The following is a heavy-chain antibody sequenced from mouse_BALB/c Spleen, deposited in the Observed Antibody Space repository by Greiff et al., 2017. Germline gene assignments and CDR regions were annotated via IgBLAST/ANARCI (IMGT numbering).Heavy chain of an antibody. D-gene: IGHD2-13*01. J-gene: IGHJ3*01. CDR2: ISDGGSYT. CDR3: ARDQGGDPAWFAY. V-gene: IGHV5-4*02. CDR1: GFTFSDYY. Sequence: EVKLVESGGGLVKPGGSLKLSCAASGFTFSDYYMYWVRQTPEKRLEWVATISDGGSYTYYPDSVKGRFTISRDNAKNNLYLQMSSLKSEDTAMYYCARDQGGDPAWFAYWGQGTLVTVSA.